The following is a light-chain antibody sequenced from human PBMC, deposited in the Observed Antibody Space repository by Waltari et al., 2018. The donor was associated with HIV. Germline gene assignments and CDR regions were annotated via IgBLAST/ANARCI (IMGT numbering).Light chain of an antibody. CDR1: SPNIAGFN. V-gene: IGLV1-44*01. Sequence: QSVLTQPPSASGTPGQRVTISGSGSSPNIAGFNVICYQQLPGTAPKLLIYSNNQRPSGVPDRFSGSKSGTSASLAISGLQSEDEADYYCAAWDDSLNGWVFGGGTKLTVL. CDR2: SNN. J-gene: IGLJ3*02. CDR3: AAWDDSLNGWV.